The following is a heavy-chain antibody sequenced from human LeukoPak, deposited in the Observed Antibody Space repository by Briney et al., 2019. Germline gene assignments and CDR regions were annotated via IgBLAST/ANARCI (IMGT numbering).Heavy chain of an antibody. CDR3: AKDPRRYSRTGGYFEY. Sequence: GGSLRLSCAASGFTFSSYWMSWVRQAPGKGLEWVAFIRYDGSNKYYADSVKGRFTISRDNSKNTLYLQVNSLRAEDTAVYYCAKDPRRYSRTGGYFEYWGQGTLVTVSS. CDR2: IRYDGSNK. J-gene: IGHJ4*02. CDR1: GFTFSSYW. D-gene: IGHD6-13*01. V-gene: IGHV3-30*02.